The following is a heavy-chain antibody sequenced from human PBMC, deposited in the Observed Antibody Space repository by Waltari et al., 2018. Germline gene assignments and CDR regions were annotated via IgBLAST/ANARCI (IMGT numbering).Heavy chain of an antibody. V-gene: IGHV4-38-2*02. CDR1: GYSISSGYY. D-gene: IGHD6-13*01. J-gene: IGHJ6*02. CDR3: ARDSSSWYFVYYYYGMDV. CDR2: IYHSGST. Sequence: QVQLQESGPGLVKPSETLSLTCAVSGYSISSGYYWGWIRQPPGKGLEWIGSIYHSGSTYYNPSLKSRVTISVDTSKNQFSLKLSSVTAADTAVYYCARDSSSWYFVYYYYGMDVWGQGTTVTVSS.